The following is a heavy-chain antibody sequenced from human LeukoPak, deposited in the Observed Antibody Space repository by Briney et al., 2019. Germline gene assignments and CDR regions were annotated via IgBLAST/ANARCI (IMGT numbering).Heavy chain of an antibody. Sequence: GGSLRLSCAASGFTFSSYAMSWVRQAPGEGMEWVSAISGSGGSTYYADSVKGRFTISRDNSKNTLYLQMNSLRAEDTAVYYCAKDSDSSGWYESTFDYWGQGTLVTVSS. CDR3: AKDSDSSGWYESTFDY. CDR2: ISGSGGST. CDR1: GFTFSSYA. D-gene: IGHD6-19*01. J-gene: IGHJ4*02. V-gene: IGHV3-23*01.